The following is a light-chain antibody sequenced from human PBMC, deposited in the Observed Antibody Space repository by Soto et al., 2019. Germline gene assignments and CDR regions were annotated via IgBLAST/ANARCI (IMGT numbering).Light chain of an antibody. V-gene: IGKV3-15*01. Sequence: EIVMTQSPATLSVSPGERATLSCRASQSVSSNLAWYQQKPGQAPRLLIYGASTRATGIPARFSGSGSGTEFTLTISSRQSEDFAGYYCQQYNNWPPWTFGQGTKLEIK. CDR2: GAS. CDR3: QQYNNWPPWT. CDR1: QSVSSN. J-gene: IGKJ2*02.